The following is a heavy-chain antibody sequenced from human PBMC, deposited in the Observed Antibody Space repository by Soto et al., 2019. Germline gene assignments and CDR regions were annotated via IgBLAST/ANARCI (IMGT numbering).Heavy chain of an antibody. D-gene: IGHD5-18*01. CDR2: ISGSGGST. Sequence: PGGSLRLSCAASGFTFSSYAMSWVRQAPGKGLEWVSAISGSGGSTYYADSVKGRFTISRDNSKNTLYLQMNSLRAEDTAVYYCAKDRRPTSSEPYSFMDYWGQGSLVTVSS. CDR1: GFTFSSYA. CDR3: AKDRRPTSSEPYSFMDY. V-gene: IGHV3-23*01. J-gene: IGHJ4*02.